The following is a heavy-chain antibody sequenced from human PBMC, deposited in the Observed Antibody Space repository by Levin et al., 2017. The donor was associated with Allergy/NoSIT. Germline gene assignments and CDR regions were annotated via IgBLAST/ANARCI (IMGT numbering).Heavy chain of an antibody. D-gene: IGHD4-17*01. V-gene: IGHV1-46*01. CDR1: GYTFTSYY. CDR3: ARVSYGFSTGWYFDL. Sequence: GASVKVSCKASGYTFTSYYMHWVRQAPGQGLEWMGIINPSGGSTSYAQKFQGRVTMTRDTSTSTVYMELSSLRSEDTAVYYCARVSYGFSTGWYFDLWGRGTLVTVSS. J-gene: IGHJ2*01. CDR2: INPSGGST.